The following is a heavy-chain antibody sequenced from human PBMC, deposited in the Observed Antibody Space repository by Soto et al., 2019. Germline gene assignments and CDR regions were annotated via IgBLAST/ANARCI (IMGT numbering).Heavy chain of an antibody. V-gene: IGHV4-4*07. D-gene: IGHD1-1*01. CDR2: IYATGTT. J-gene: IGHJ5*02. CDR3: VRDGTKTLRDWFDP. Sequence: SETLSLTCTVSGASICGFYWSWTRKSAGKGLEWIGRIYATGTTDYNPSLKSRVMMSVDTSKKQFSLKLRSVTAADTAVYYCVRDGTKTLRDWFDPWGQGISVTVSS. CDR1: GASICGFY.